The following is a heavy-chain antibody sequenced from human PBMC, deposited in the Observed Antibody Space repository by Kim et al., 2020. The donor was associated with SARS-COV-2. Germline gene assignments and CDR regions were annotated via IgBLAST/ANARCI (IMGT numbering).Heavy chain of an antibody. J-gene: IGHJ4*02. CDR1: GFTFSNYY. V-gene: IGHV3-7*01. CDR3: GRDGLEAAIDY. Sequence: GGSLRLSCAASGFTFSNYYMSWVRQAPGKGLEWVANIKPDGSEKYYLDSVKGRFTVSRDNAENSLYLQLNSLRVEDTAVFYCGRDGLEAAIDYLGQGTL. CDR2: IKPDGSEK. D-gene: IGHD3-16*01.